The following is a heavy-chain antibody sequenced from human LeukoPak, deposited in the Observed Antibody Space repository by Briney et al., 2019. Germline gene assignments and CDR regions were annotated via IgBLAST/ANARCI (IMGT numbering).Heavy chain of an antibody. J-gene: IGHJ6*03. CDR3: ARGGPPGYYYDYYMDV. CDR1: GGSISSYY. CDR2: IYYSGST. Sequence: SETLSLTCSVSGGSISSYYWNWIRQTPGKGLEWIGYIYYSGSTNFNPSLKSRVTISVDTSKNQFSLKMSSVTAADTAVYFCARGGPPGYYYDYYMDVWGKGTTVTISS. V-gene: IGHV4-59*01.